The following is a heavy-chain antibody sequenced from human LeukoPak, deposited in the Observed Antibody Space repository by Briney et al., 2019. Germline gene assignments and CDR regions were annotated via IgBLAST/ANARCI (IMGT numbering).Heavy chain of an antibody. D-gene: IGHD3-10*01. CDR1: GGSFSGYY. CDR3: ARGVDYYGSGSYV. Sequence: PSETLSLTCAVYGGSFSGYYWSWIRQPPGKGLEWIGEINHSGSTNYNPSLKSRVTISVDTSKNQFSLKLSSVTAADTAVYYCARGVDYYGSGSYVWGQGTLVTVSS. CDR2: INHSGST. V-gene: IGHV4-34*01. J-gene: IGHJ4*02.